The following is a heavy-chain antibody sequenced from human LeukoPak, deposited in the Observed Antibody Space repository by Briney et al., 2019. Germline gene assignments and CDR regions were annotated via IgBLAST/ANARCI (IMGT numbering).Heavy chain of an antibody. Sequence: GGSLRLSCAASGFDFSDHGMHWVRQAPGKGLEWVAVISRHGSTKIYAASVKGRFTISRDNSKNTMYLQMDSLRPEDTAVYFCAKEYSSGWSYWYFDLWGRGTLVAVSS. CDR2: ISRHGSTK. CDR3: AKEYSSGWSYWYFDL. J-gene: IGHJ2*01. D-gene: IGHD6-19*01. V-gene: IGHV3-30*18. CDR1: GFDFSDHG.